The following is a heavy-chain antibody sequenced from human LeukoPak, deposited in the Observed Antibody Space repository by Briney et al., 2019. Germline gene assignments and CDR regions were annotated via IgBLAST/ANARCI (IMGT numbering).Heavy chain of an antibody. CDR3: AKDTGYSSSWYALDFDY. CDR1: GFTFSDYY. Sequence: GGSLRLSCTASGFTFSDYYMSWIRQAPGKGLEWVSYISSSGSTIYYADSVKGRFTISRDNAKNSLYLQMNSLRTEDTALYYCAKDTGYSSSWYALDFDYWGQGTLVTVSS. D-gene: IGHD6-13*01. CDR2: ISSSGSTI. V-gene: IGHV3-11*01. J-gene: IGHJ4*02.